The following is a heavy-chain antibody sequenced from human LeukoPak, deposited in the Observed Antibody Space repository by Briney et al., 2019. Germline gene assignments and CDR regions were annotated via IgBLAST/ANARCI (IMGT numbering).Heavy chain of an antibody. D-gene: IGHD3-9*01. CDR2: ISGSGHTT. CDR3: AKEPHMLTGYYTDYFDY. Sequence: LGGSLRLSCAASGFTFTSSAMSWVRQAPGKGLEWVSVISGSGHTTDYADSVKGRLTVPRDNSKNTLFLQMNSLRAEDTAVYFCAKEPHMLTGYYTDYFDYWGQGTLVTVSS. CDR1: GFTFTSSA. V-gene: IGHV3-23*01. J-gene: IGHJ4*02.